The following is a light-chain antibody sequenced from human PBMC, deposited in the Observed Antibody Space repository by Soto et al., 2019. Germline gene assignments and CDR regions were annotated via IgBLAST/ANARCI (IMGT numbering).Light chain of an antibody. Sequence: QMTQSPPSLSASVGDRVTITCRTSQNINNCLNWYQQRPGKAPKLLIYGASSLQSGVPLRFSGSGSGTDFTLTISSLQPEDSATYYCQESYSPFWGTCSQGTKVDIK. V-gene: IGKV1-39*01. J-gene: IGKJ1*01. CDR2: GAS. CDR3: QESYSPFWGT. CDR1: QNINNC.